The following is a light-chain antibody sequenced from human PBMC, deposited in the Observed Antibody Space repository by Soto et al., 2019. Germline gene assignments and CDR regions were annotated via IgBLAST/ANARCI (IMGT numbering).Light chain of an antibody. Sequence: DIQLTQSPSFLSASVGDRVTITCRASQGISSYLAWYQQKPGKAPKLLIYAASTLQSGVPSRFSGSGSGTEFTRTISSLQPEDFATYYCQQLGTFGPGTKVDIK. CDR1: QGISSY. CDR2: AAS. CDR3: QQLGT. V-gene: IGKV1-9*01. J-gene: IGKJ3*01.